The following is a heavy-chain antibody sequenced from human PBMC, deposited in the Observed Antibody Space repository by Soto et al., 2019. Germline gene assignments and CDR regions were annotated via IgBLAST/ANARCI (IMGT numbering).Heavy chain of an antibody. V-gene: IGHV4-39*01. CDR2: IYYSGST. CDR1: GGSISSSSYY. Sequence: SETLSLTCIVSGGSISSSSYYWGWIRQPPGKGLEWIGSIYYSGSTYYNPSLKSRVTISVDTSKNQFSLKLSSVTAADTAVYYCARHGGTIFGVVIDYYYYGMDVWGQGTTVTVSS. D-gene: IGHD3-3*01. J-gene: IGHJ6*02. CDR3: ARHGGTIFGVVIDYYYYGMDV.